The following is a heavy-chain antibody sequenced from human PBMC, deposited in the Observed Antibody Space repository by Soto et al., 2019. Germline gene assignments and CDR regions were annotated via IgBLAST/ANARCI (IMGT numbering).Heavy chain of an antibody. J-gene: IGHJ4*02. Sequence: SVKVSCKASGGTFSSYAISWVRQAPGQGLEWMGGIIPIFGTANYAQKFQGRVTITADESTSTAYMELSSLRSDDTAVYYCAATSHDHHDRSGFWGYFDYWGQGALVTVSS. CDR2: IIPIFGTA. CDR3: AATSHDHHDRSGFWGYFDY. CDR1: GGTFSSYA. D-gene: IGHD3-22*01. V-gene: IGHV1-69*13.